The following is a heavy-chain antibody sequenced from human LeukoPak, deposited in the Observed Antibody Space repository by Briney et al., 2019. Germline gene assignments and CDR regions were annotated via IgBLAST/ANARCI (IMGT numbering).Heavy chain of an antibody. Sequence: SETLSLTCTVSGGSISSSSYYWAWIRQPPGKGLEWIAGIFYSGTTYYNPSLKSRVIISVDTSKNQFSVKLTSVTAADTALYYCARLVSLTGGLDNWGQGTLVTVSS. D-gene: IGHD7-27*01. V-gene: IGHV4-39*01. CDR1: GGSISSSSYY. J-gene: IGHJ4*02. CDR3: ARLVSLTGGLDN. CDR2: IFYSGTT.